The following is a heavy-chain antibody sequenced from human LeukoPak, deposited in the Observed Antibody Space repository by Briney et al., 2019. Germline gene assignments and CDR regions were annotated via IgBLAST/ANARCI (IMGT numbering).Heavy chain of an antibody. V-gene: IGHV4-38-2*02. CDR3: ARGRGGSSWANWFDP. CDR1: GYSISSGYY. D-gene: IGHD6-13*01. Sequence: SETLSLTCTVSGYSISSGYYWGWIRQPPGKGLEWIGSIYHSGSTYNNPSLKSRVTISVDTSKNQFSLKLSSVTAADTAVYYCARGRGGSSWANWFDPWGQGTLVTVSS. CDR2: IYHSGST. J-gene: IGHJ5*02.